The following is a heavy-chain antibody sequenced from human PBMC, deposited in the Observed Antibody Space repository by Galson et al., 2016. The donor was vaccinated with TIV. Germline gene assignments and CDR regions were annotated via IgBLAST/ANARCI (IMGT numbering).Heavy chain of an antibody. V-gene: IGHV3-23*01. CDR2: IGTDADRT. Sequence: SCAASGFTFSNYAMNWVRQAPGKGLEWVSTIGTDADRTHYADSVKGRFTISRDNSKNTLYLQMNNVRAEDTALYHCAKGLDSTGYFVGSTEWGQGTLVTVSS. D-gene: IGHD6-25*01. CDR1: GFTFSNYA. CDR3: AKGLDSTGYFVGSTE. J-gene: IGHJ4*02.